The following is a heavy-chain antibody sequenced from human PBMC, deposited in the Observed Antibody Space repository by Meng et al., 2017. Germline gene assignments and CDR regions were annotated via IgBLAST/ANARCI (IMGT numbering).Heavy chain of an antibody. J-gene: IGHJ4*02. CDR2: IYWNDDK. D-gene: IGHD2-2*01. Sequence: SGPTLVKPTQTLTLTCTFSGFSLSTSGVGVGWIRQPPGKALEWLALIYWNDDKRYSPSLKSRLTITKDTTKNQVVLTMTNMDPVDTATYYCAHSLPSRARYYFDYWGQGTLVTVSS. CDR1: GFSLSTSGVG. CDR3: AHSLPSRARYYFDY. V-gene: IGHV2-5*01.